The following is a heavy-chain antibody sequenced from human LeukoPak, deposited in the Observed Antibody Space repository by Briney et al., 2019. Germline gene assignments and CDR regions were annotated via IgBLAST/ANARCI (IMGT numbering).Heavy chain of an antibody. V-gene: IGHV6-1*01. CDR1: GDGVSSNSAA. D-gene: IGHD2-2*01. J-gene: IGHJ4*02. CDR3: ARDKRVVPAAISGYFDY. Sequence: SQTLSLTCAISGDGVSSNSAAWNWIRQSPSRGLEWLGRTYYRSKWYNDYAVSVKSRITINPDTSKNQFSLQLNSVTPEDTAVYCCARDKRVVPAAISGYFDYWGQGTLVTVSS. CDR2: TYYRSKWYN.